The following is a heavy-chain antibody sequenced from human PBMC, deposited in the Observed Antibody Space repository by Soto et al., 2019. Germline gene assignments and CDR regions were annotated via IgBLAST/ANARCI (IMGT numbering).Heavy chain of an antibody. V-gene: IGHV3-33*05. CDR2: TSYDGSNN. Sequence: QVQLVESGGGVVQPGTSLRLSCVGSGFTFRSYVIHWVRQAPGKGLEWVALTSYDGSNNFYGDSVKGRFTISRDNSRNTAELQMDSLRLEDTAVYYCARWGTTGGLDVWGKGTLVSVSS. CDR3: ARWGTTGGLDV. J-gene: IGHJ4*02. D-gene: IGHD3-16*01. CDR1: GFTFRSYV.